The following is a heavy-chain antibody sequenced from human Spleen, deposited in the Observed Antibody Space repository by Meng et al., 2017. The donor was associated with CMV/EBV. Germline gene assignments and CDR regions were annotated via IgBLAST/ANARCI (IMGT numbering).Heavy chain of an antibody. Sequence: TVSGGAISGGGYYWSWIRQHPGKGLEWIGYIYYSGSTYYNPSLKSRVTISVDTSKNQFSLKLSSVTAADTAVYYCARAGIYSYAVDYWGQGTLVTVSS. CDR1: GGAISGGGYY. D-gene: IGHD5-18*01. V-gene: IGHV4-31*03. J-gene: IGHJ4*02. CDR2: IYYSGST. CDR3: ARAGIYSYAVDY.